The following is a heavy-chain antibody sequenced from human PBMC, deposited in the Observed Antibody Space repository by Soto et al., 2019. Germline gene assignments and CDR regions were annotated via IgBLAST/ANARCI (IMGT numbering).Heavy chain of an antibody. CDR3: AGGWYSRSGVPFRVGNGMDV. CDR2: IIPIFGTA. D-gene: IGHD6-13*01. J-gene: IGHJ6*02. V-gene: IGHV1-69*12. CDR1: GGTFSSYA. Sequence: QVQLVQSGAEVKKPGSSVKVSCKASGGTFSSYAISWVRQAPGQGLEWMGGIIPIFGTANYAQKFQGRVTITAGECTRTAYLELRSLRSEDTAVYYCAGGWYSRSGVPFRVGNGMDVWGQGTTVTVSS.